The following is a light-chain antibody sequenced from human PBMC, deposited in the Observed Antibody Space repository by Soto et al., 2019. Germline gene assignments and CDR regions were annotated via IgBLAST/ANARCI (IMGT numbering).Light chain of an antibody. J-gene: IGLJ2*01. V-gene: IGLV4-69*01. Sequence: QPVLTQSPSASASLGASVKLTCTLSSGHSSYAIAWHQQQPEKGPRYFMKLSSDGSHSKGDGIPDRFSGSSSGAERYLTISSIQSEDEADYYCQTWDTGARVVFGGGTKLTVL. CDR3: QTWDTGARVV. CDR1: SGHSSYA. CDR2: LSSDGSH.